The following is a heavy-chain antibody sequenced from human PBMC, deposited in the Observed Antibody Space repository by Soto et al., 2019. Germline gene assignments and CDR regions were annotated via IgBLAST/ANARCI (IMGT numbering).Heavy chain of an antibody. J-gene: IGHJ4*02. D-gene: IGHD2-21*02. V-gene: IGHV1-46*01. CDR2: INPSGGST. Sequence: ASVKVSCKASGYTFTSYYMHWVRQAPGQGLEWMGIINPSGGSTSYAQKFQGRVTMTRDTSTSTVYMELSSLRSEDTAVYYCARVGSYCGGDCYSIPLFDDWGQGTLVIVSS. CDR3: ARVGSYCGGDCYSIPLFDD. CDR1: GYTFTSYY.